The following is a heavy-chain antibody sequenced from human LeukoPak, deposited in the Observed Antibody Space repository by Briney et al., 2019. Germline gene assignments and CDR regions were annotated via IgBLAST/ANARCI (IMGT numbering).Heavy chain of an antibody. D-gene: IGHD2-2*02. V-gene: IGHV4-34*01. Sequence: SETLSLTCAVYGGSFSGYYWSWIRQPPGEGLEWIGEINHSGSTNYNPSLKSRVTISVDTSKNQFSLKLSSVTAADTAVYYCARAPRVYCSSTSCYSNWFDPWGQGTLVTVSS. CDR3: ARAPRVYCSSTSCYSNWFDP. CDR1: GGSFSGYY. CDR2: INHSGST. J-gene: IGHJ5*02.